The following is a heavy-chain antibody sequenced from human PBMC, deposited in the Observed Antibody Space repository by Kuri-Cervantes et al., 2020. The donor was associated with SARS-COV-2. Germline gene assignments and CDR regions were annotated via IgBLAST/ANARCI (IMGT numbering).Heavy chain of an antibody. CDR2: VDTNTFIA. J-gene: IGHJ4*02. V-gene: IGHV7-4-1*02. CDR3: GRGYCSSGVCLDS. D-gene: IGHD2-8*01. CDR1: GYTFTNYA. Sequence: ASVKVSCKASGYTFTNYAMNWVRQAPGQGLEWLGWVDTNTFIATYAQGSTGRFVFSLDTSVSTAYLQISSLKAEDTAVYYCGRGYCSSGVCLDSWGQGTLVTVSS.